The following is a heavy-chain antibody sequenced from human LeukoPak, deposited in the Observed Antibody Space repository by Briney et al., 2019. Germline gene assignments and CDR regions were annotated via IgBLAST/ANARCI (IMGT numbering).Heavy chain of an antibody. D-gene: IGHD3-16*01. V-gene: IGHV3-23*01. CDR2: ISERGGAS. CDR1: GFTFKNHA. CDR3: ASPSANWGGPSQYFTMDV. Sequence: GGSLRLSCTASGFTFKNHAMSWVRQAPGKGLEWVSGISERGGASFYADSVKGRFTVSRDNSKDTVSLQMNSLRAEDTGVCFCASPSANWGGPSQYFTMDVWGRGTTVTVSS. J-gene: IGHJ6*02.